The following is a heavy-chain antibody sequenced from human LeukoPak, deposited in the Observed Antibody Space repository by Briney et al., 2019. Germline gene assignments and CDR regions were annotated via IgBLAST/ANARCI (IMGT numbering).Heavy chain of an antibody. J-gene: IGHJ4*02. CDR2: ISAYNGNT. CDR3: ARGDDILTGYFRGFDY. CDR1: GYTFTSYD. V-gene: IGHV1-18*01. D-gene: IGHD3-9*01. Sequence: GASVKVSCKASGYTFTSYDISWVRQAPGQGLEWMGWISAYNGNTNYAQKLQGRVTMTTDTSTSTAYMELRSLRSDDTAVYYCARGDDILTGYFRGFDYWGQGTLVTVSS.